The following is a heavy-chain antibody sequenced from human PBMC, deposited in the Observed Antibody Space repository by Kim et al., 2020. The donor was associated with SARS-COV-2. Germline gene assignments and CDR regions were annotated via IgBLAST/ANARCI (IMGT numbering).Heavy chain of an antibody. J-gene: IGHJ4*02. CDR2: VYYSGST. CDR1: GDSITGYY. Sequence: SETLSLTCTVSGDSITGYYWSWIRQRPGKGLEWIGYVYYSGSTNYSPSLKSRVTISVDTSKNQFPLKLSSVTAADTAIYYCARYIEDYSRTFDYWGQGTPVTVSS. V-gene: IGHV4-59*13. D-gene: IGHD2-15*01. CDR3: ARYIEDYSRTFDY.